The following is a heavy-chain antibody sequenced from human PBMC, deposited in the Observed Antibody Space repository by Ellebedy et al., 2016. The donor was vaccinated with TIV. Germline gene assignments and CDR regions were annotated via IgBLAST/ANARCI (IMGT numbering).Heavy chain of an antibody. CDR1: GYTFTGNY. V-gene: IGHV1-2*02. CDR3: ASGSSGYPVDY. J-gene: IGHJ4*02. Sequence: ASVKVSCKASGYTFTGNYMHWVRQAPGQGLEWMGWINPSSGGTNYAQKFQGRVTMTRDTAISTAYMELSRLRYDDTAVYYCASGSSGYPVDYWGQGTLVTVSS. CDR2: INPSSGGT. D-gene: IGHD3-22*01.